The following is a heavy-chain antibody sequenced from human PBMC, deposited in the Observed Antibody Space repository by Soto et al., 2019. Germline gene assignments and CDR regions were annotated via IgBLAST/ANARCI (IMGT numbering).Heavy chain of an antibody. CDR1: GFTFSGSA. D-gene: IGHD5-18*01. V-gene: IGHV3-73*01. CDR2: IRSKANSYAT. CDR3: TSLMDTATG. Sequence: EVQLVESGGGLVQPGGSLKLSCAASGFTFSGSAMHWVRQASGKGLEWVGRIRSKANSYATAYAASVKGRFTISRDDSKNTAYVQMNSLKTEDTAVYYCTSLMDTATGWGQGTLVTVSS. J-gene: IGHJ4*02.